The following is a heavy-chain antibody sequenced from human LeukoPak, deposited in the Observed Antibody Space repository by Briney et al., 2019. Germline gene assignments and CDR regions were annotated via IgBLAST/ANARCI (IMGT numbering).Heavy chain of an antibody. Sequence: AGGSLRLSCAASGFTFSSYAMSWVRQAPGKGLEWVSAISGSGGSTYYADSVKGRFTISRDNSKNTLYLQMNSLRAEDTAVYYCAKDYGPDYVFDYWGQGTLVTVSS. CDR3: AKDYGPDYVFDY. CDR1: GFTFSSYA. V-gene: IGHV3-23*01. D-gene: IGHD3-16*01. J-gene: IGHJ4*02. CDR2: ISGSGGST.